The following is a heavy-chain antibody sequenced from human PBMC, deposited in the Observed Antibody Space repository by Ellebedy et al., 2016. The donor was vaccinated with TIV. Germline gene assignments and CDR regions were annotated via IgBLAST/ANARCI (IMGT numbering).Heavy chain of an antibody. CDR1: GYTFTGYY. D-gene: IGHD1-26*01. V-gene: IGHV1-2*02. CDR3: ARAYSGSYFNLVEPF. J-gene: IGHJ4*02. CDR2: INPNSGGT. Sequence: ASVKVSCKASGYTFTGYYIYWVRQAPGQGLEWMGWINPNSGGTNYAQKFQGRVTMTRDTSISTAYMELSRLRSDDTAVYYCARAYSGSYFNLVEPFWGQGTLVTVSS.